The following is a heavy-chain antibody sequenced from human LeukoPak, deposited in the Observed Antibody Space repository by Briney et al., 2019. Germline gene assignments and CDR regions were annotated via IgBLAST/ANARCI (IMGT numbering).Heavy chain of an antibody. V-gene: IGHV4-38-2*01. CDR1: SYSISSGYY. CDR3: ARGVMGYYHMDV. J-gene: IGHJ6*03. CDR2: INHSGST. Sequence: SETLSLTCAVSSYSISSGYYWGWIRQPPGKGLEWIGSINHSGSTYYNPSLKCRVTISIDTSKNQFSLSLSSVTAADTAVYYCARGVMGYYHMDVWDKGTTVTVSS. D-gene: IGHD3-16*01.